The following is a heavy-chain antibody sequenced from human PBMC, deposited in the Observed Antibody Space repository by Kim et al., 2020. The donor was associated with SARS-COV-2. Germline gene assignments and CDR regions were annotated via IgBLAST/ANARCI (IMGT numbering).Heavy chain of an antibody. J-gene: IGHJ6*02. V-gene: IGHV3-21*01. CDR3: APYYDSWVGYYYGMDV. Sequence: GGSLRLSCAASGFTFSSYSMNWVRQAPGKGLEWVSSISSSSSYIYYADSVKGRFTISRDNAKNSLYLQMNSLRAEDTAVYYCAPYYDSWVGYYYGMDVWGQGTTVTVSS. CDR2: ISSSSSYI. CDR1: GFTFSSYS. D-gene: IGHD3-22*01.